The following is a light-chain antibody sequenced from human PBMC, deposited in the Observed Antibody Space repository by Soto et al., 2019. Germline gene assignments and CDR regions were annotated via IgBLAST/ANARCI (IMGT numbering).Light chain of an antibody. CDR1: QAIRND. Sequence: DIQMTQSPSSLSASVGDRVTITCRASQAIRNDVGWYQQKPGKDPKRLIYVASRLESGVPSRFSGSGFGTEFTLTIIGLHPEDFATYYCLQHNNYPCTFGQGTRVEIK. CDR2: VAS. J-gene: IGKJ1*01. CDR3: LQHNNYPCT. V-gene: IGKV1-17*01.